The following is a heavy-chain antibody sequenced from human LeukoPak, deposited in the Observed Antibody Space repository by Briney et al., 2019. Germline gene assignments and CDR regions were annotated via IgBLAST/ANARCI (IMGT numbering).Heavy chain of an antibody. CDR3: AMVTLG. CDR1: GFTFSDDY. Sequence: VGSLRLSCAASGFTFSDDYMSWIRQAQGKGLEWGSYISSSVSTIYYTDSVKGRFPISRDNAKNSLYLQLTSLRAEDTAVYYCAMVTLGWGQGTLVTVSS. CDR2: ISSSVSTI. D-gene: IGHD5-18*01. V-gene: IGHV3-11*01. J-gene: IGHJ4*02.